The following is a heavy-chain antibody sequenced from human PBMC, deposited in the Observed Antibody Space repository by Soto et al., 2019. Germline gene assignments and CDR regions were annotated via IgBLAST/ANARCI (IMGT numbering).Heavy chain of an antibody. Sequence: QVQLQQSGPGLVKPSQTLSLTCAISGDSVSSNNAAWSWIRQSPSRGLEWLGRTYYRSKWYSDYAVSVKSRITIHPDASQNQFSLQLNSVTPEDTAVFYCARAVAGKLDYWGQGTLVTVSS. V-gene: IGHV6-1*01. CDR1: GDSVSSNNAA. CDR3: ARAVAGKLDY. CDR2: TYYRSKWYS. D-gene: IGHD6-19*01. J-gene: IGHJ4*02.